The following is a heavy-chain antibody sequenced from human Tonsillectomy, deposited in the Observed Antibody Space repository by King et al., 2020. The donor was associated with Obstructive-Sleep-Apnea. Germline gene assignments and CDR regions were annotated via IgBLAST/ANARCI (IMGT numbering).Heavy chain of an antibody. CDR1: GCTFSSYG. V-gene: IGHV3-30*18. D-gene: IGHD5-18*01. CDR2: ISCDGRNK. Sequence: VQLVESGGGVVQPGRSLRLSCVSSGCTFSSYGMHWVRQAPGKGLEWVAVISCDGRNKYYADSVKGRLTISRDNAKNTWYLQINSRRAEDTAVYYCAKDMGGYSYGIDYWGQGTLVTVSS. J-gene: IGHJ4*02. CDR3: AKDMGGYSYGIDY.